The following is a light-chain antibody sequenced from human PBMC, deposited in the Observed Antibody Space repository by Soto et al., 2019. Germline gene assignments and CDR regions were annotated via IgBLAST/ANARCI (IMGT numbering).Light chain of an antibody. J-gene: IGKJ4*01. V-gene: IGKV1-33*01. CDR3: QQYDNLLLT. CDR2: DAS. Sequence: DIQMTQSPSSLSASVGDRVTITCQASQDISNYLNWYQQKPGKAPKLLIYDASNLETGVPSSFSGSGSGTDFTFTISSLQPEDIATYYCQQYDNLLLTFGGGTKVDIK. CDR1: QDISNY.